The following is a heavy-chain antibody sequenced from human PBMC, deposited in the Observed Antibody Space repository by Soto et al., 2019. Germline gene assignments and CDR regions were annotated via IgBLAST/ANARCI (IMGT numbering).Heavy chain of an antibody. Sequence: GALVRVSCRASGYTFTSYAMHCVRQAPGQRLEWMGWINAGNGNTKYSQKFQGRATITRDTSASTAYMELSSLRSEDTAVYDCARSLVVVTALDYWGQGTLVIVTS. V-gene: IGHV1-3*01. CDR1: GYTFTSYA. J-gene: IGHJ4*02. D-gene: IGHD2-21*02. CDR3: ARSLVVVTALDY. CDR2: INAGNGNT.